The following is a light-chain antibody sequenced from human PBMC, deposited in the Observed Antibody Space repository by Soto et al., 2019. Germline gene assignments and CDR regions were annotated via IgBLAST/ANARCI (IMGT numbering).Light chain of an antibody. Sequence: DIQMTQSPSTLSGSVGDRVTITCRASQTMSSWLAWYQQKPGKAPKLLIYKASTLKSEAPSRFSGSGSGTEVTLTISSLQPDDFATYYGQHYTSYSAAVGRGTKVELK. J-gene: IGKJ1*01. CDR3: QHYTSYSAA. CDR1: QTMSSW. CDR2: KAS. V-gene: IGKV1-5*03.